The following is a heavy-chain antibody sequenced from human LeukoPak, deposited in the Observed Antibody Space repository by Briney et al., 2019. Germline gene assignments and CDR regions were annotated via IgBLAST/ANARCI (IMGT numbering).Heavy chain of an antibody. J-gene: IGHJ3*02. CDR1: GYTFTSYA. D-gene: IGHD6-19*01. CDR3: ATRGSKGIAVAYDAFDI. CDR2: INTNTGNP. Sequence: ASVKVSCKASGYTFTSYAMNWVRQAPGQGLEWMGWINTNTGNPTYAQGFTGRFVFSLDTSVSTAYLQISSLKAEDTAVYYCATRGSKGIAVAYDAFDIWGQGTMVTVSS. V-gene: IGHV7-4-1*02.